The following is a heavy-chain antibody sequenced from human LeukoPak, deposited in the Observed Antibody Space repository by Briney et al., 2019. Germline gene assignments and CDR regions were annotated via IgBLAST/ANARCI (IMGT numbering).Heavy chain of an antibody. Sequence: GGSLRLSCAASGFTFSSYGMHWVRQAPGKGLEWVAVISYDGSNKYYADSVKGRFTISRDNSKNTLYLQMNSLRAEDTAVDYCAKEEYSSRDRSNFDYWGQGTLVTVSS. V-gene: IGHV3-30*18. CDR1: GFTFSSYG. CDR2: ISYDGSNK. D-gene: IGHD6-6*01. CDR3: AKEEYSSRDRSNFDY. J-gene: IGHJ4*02.